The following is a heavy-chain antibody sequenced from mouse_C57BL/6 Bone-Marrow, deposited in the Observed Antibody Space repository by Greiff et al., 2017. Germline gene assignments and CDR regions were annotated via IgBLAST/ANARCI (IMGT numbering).Heavy chain of an antibody. V-gene: IGHV10-1*01. CDR3: GGGYFDY. D-gene: IGHD1-1*02. CDR2: IRSKSNNYAT. J-gene: IGHJ2*01. CDR1: GFSFNTYA. Sequence: EVQLVESGGGLVQPKGSLKLSCAASGFSFNTYAMNWVRQAPGKGLEWVARIRSKSNNYATYYADSVKDRVTISRDDEESMLYLQMHNLKTEDTAMYYCGGGYFDYGGRGTAITVSA.